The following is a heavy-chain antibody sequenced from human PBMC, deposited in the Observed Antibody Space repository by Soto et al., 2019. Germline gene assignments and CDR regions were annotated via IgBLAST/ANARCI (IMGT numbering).Heavy chain of an antibody. CDR1: GFTFSSYS. V-gene: IGHV3-21*01. J-gene: IGHJ5*02. CDR3: ARSLTMIVVARGLINWFDP. D-gene: IGHD3-22*01. CDR2: ISSSSSYI. Sequence: EVQLVESGGGLVKPGGSLRLSCAASGFTFSSYSMNWVRQAPGKGLEWVSSISSSSSYIYYADSVKGRFTISRDNAKNSLYLQMNSLRAEDTAVYYCARSLTMIVVARGLINWFDPWGQGTLVTVSS.